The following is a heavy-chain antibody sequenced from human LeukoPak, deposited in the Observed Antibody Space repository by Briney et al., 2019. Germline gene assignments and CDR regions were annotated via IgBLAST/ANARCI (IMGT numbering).Heavy chain of an antibody. CDR3: ARDGASGWYNFDY. D-gene: IGHD6-19*01. CDR2: IYHSGST. V-gene: IGHV4-4*02. J-gene: IGHJ4*02. Sequence: SGTLSLTCAVSGGSISSSNWWSWVRQPPGKGLEWIGEIYHSGSTNYNPSLKSRVTISVDKSKNQFSLKLSSVTAADTAVYYCARDGASGWYNFDYWGQGTLVTVSS. CDR1: GGSISSSNW.